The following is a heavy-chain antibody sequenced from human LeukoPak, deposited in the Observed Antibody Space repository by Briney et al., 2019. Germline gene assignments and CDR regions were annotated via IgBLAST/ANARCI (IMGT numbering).Heavy chain of an antibody. V-gene: IGHV3-30*02. D-gene: IGHD3-9*01. CDR3: AKEDAVYDILTGYSYYFDY. J-gene: IGHJ4*02. CDR1: GFTFSGYG. CDR2: IRYDGSNK. Sequence: GGSLRLSCAASGFTFSGYGMHWVRQAPGKGLEWVAFIRYDGSNKYYADSVKGRFTISRDNSKNTLYLQMNSLRAEDTAVYYCAKEDAVYDILTGYSYYFDYWGQGTLVTVSS.